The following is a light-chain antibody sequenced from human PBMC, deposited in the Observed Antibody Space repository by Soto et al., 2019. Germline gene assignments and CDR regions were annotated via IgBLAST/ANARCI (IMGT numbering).Light chain of an antibody. Sequence: QSVLTQPPSVSGTPGQTVTISCSGGTANLGTNYVYWFQHLPGTAPKLLIYQNDQRPSGVPERFSGAKAGTSASRAINWLQPEDEADYYCEGWDERPIGVFCGGTKLTVL. CDR3: EGWDERPIGV. J-gene: IGLJ3*02. V-gene: IGLV1-47*01. CDR1: TANLGTNY. CDR2: QND.